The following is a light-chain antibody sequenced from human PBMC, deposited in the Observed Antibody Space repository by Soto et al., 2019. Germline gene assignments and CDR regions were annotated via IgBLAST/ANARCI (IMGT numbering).Light chain of an antibody. J-gene: IGLJ2*01. V-gene: IGLV1-47*01. CDR3: AAWDDSLSPHVV. Sequence: QSVLTQSPSASGTPGQRVTISCSGSSSNIGSNYVYWYQQLPGTAPKLLIYRNNQRPSGVPDRFSGSKSGTSASLAISGLRSEDEADYYCAAWDDSLSPHVVFGGGTKLTVL. CDR1: SSNIGSNY. CDR2: RNN.